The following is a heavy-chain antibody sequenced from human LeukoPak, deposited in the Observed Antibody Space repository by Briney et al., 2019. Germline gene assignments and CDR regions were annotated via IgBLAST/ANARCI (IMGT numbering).Heavy chain of an antibody. CDR3: ARGPMLRGVIIRRSKSGYFDY. V-gene: IGHV3-21*01. J-gene: IGHJ4*02. Sequence: GGSLRLSCVGSGFTFSSYYMTWVRRAPGKGLEWVASISGSTIYIYYSESVKGRFTISRDNAKNAVYLQMNSLRGEDTAVYYCARGPMLRGVIIRRSKSGYFDYWGQGTLVTVSS. CDR1: GFTFSSYY. CDR2: ISGSTIYI. D-gene: IGHD3-10*01.